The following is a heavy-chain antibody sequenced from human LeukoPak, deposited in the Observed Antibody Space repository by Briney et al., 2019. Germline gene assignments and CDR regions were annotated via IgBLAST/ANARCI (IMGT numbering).Heavy chain of an antibody. V-gene: IGHV4-39*01. Sequence: PSETLSLTCTVSGGSISSSSYYWGWIRQPPGKGLEWIGSIYYSGSTYYNPSLKGRVTISVDTSKNQFSLKLSSVTAADTAVYYCARGRRITIFGVVRDAFDIWGQGTMVTVSS. CDR1: GGSISSSSYY. D-gene: IGHD3-3*01. CDR3: ARGRRITIFGVVRDAFDI. CDR2: IYYSGST. J-gene: IGHJ3*02.